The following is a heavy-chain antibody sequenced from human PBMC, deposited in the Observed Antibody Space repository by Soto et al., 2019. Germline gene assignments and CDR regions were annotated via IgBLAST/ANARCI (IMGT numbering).Heavy chain of an antibody. D-gene: IGHD6-6*01. CDR1: GFTFGSYW. CDR2: IKQDGSEK. J-gene: IGHJ3*02. V-gene: IGHV3-7*03. Sequence: GGSLRLSCAASGFTFGSYWMSWVRQAPGKGLEWVANIKQDGSEKYYVDSVKGRFTISRDNAKNSLYLQMNSLRAEDTAVYYCARDPLSIAARPVGAFDISGPGTLVTV. CDR3: ARDPLSIAARPVGAFDI.